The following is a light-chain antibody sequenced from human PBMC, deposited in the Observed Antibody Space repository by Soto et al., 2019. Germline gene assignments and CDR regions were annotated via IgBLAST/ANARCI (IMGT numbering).Light chain of an antibody. Sequence: QSALTQPASVSGSPGQSITISCTGTSSDLGLYDYVSWYQQYPGTAPKLIIFVVHNRPSGVSYRFSGSKSGYTASLTISGLQTEDEADYYCSSATTSSTLVLFGGGTKLTVL. CDR3: SSATTSSTLVL. V-gene: IGLV2-14*01. CDR2: VVH. CDR1: SSDLGLYDY. J-gene: IGLJ2*01.